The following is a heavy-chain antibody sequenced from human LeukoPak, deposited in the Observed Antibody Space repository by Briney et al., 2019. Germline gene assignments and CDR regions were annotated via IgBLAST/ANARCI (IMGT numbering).Heavy chain of an antibody. Sequence: GGSLRLSCAASGFTFSSYAMSWVRQAPGKGLEWVSAISGSGGSTYYADSVKGRFTISRDNSKNTLYLQMNSLRAEDTAVYYCAKPILYYDFWSGCDYWGQGTLVTVSS. CDR1: GFTFSSYA. V-gene: IGHV3-23*01. CDR3: AKPILYYDFWSGCDY. D-gene: IGHD3-3*01. CDR2: ISGSGGST. J-gene: IGHJ4*02.